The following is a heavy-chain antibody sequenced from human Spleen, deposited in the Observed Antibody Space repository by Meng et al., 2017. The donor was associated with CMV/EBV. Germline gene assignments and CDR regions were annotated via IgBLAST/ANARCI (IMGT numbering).Heavy chain of an antibody. J-gene: IGHJ4*02. Sequence: QVQLQQWGAGLLKPSDTLSLTCTVAAGSVMSYYWSWIRQPAGKGLEWIGRIYTSGSTNYNPSLKSRVTMSVDTSKNQFSLKLSSVTAADTAVYYCARDSSSSFDYWGQGTLVTVSS. CDR1: AGSVMSYY. D-gene: IGHD6-6*01. CDR3: ARDSSSSFDY. V-gene: IGHV4-4*07. CDR2: IYTSGST.